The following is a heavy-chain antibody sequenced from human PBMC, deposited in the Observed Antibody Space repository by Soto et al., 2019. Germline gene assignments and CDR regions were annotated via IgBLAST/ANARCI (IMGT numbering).Heavy chain of an antibody. CDR3: ARSYDSTGYYLPNWFDP. D-gene: IGHD3-22*01. J-gene: IGHJ5*02. V-gene: IGHV4-31*03. CDR1: GGSISSGGFY. CDR2: ISNRGST. Sequence: QVQLQESGPGLVKPSQTLSLTCTVSGGSISSGGFYWNWIRQHPGKGLEWIGYISNRGSTYYNPALRTRLIVSVDTSKNQFSLKLSSVTAADTAIYYCARSYDSTGYYLPNWFDPWGQGTQVTVSS.